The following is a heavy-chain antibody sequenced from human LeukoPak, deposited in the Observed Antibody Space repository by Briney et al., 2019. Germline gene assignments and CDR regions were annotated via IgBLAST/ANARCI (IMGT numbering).Heavy chain of an antibody. D-gene: IGHD3-3*01. J-gene: IGHJ4*02. V-gene: IGHV4-34*01. CDR3: ARVMYYDFWSGYPSRTFDY. CDR2: INHSGST. Sequence: SETLSLTCAVYGGSFSGYYWSWIRQPPGKGLEWIGEINHSGSTNYNPSLKSRVTISVDTSKNQFSLKLSSVAAADTAVYYCARVMYYDFWSGYPSRTFDYWGQGTLVTVSS. CDR1: GGSFSGYY.